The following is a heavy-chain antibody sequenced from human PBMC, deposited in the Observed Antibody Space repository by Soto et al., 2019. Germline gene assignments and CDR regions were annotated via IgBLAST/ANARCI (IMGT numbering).Heavy chain of an antibody. CDR1: GYTFSSYY. Sequence: QVQLVQSGAEVKKPGASVKVSCKASGYTFSSYYIHWVRQAPGKGLEWIGIINPNGGSTNYAQNFKGRLTVTRDTSPATVYIDLSALTSDDSAMYFCARGLGLGVCWGPGPLVTVSS. CDR3: ARGLGLGVC. CDR2: INPNGGST. D-gene: IGHD3-9*01. J-gene: IGHJ4*03. V-gene: IGHV1-46*01.